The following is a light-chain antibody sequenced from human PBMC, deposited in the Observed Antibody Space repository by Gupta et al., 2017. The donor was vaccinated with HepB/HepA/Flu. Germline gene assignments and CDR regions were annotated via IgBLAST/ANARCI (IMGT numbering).Light chain of an antibody. Sequence: QSVLTQPPSASGTPGQRVTISCSGSSSNIGSNTVNWYQQLPGTAPKLLIYSNNQRPSGVPDRFSGSKSGTSASLAISGLQSEDEADYYCAAWDDSLNYVVFGGGTKLTVL. V-gene: IGLV1-44*01. J-gene: IGLJ2*01. CDR3: AAWDDSLNYVV. CDR1: SSNIGSNT. CDR2: SNN.